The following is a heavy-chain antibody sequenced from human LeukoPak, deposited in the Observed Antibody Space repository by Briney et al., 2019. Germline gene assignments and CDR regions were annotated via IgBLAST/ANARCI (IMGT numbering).Heavy chain of an antibody. V-gene: IGHV1-46*01. CDR3: AREGVAAAGQAVGAY. CDR2: INPSGGST. J-gene: IGHJ4*02. D-gene: IGHD6-13*01. CDR1: GYTFTSYY. Sequence: PVASVKVSCKASGYTFTSYYMHWVRQAPGQGLEWMGIINPSGGSTSYAQKFQGRVTMTRDMSTSTVYMELRSLRSEDTAVYYCAREGVAAAGQAVGAYWGQGTLVTVSS.